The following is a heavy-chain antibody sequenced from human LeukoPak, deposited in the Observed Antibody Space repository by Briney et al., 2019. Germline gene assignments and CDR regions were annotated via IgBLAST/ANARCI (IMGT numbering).Heavy chain of an antibody. V-gene: IGHV1-8*03. J-gene: IGHJ6*03. CDR2: MNPNSGNT. CDR3: ARGSGDYYYYYYMDV. D-gene: IGHD7-27*01. Sequence: GASVKVSCKASGYTFTSYDINWVRQATGQGLEWMGWMNPNSGNTGYAQKFQGRVTITRNPSISTAYMELSSLRSEDTAVYHCARGSGDYYYYYYMDVWGKGTTVTVSS. CDR1: GYTFTSYD.